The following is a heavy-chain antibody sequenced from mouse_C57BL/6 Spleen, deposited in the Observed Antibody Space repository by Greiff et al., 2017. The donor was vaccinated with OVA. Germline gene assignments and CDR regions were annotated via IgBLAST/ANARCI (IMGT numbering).Heavy chain of an antibody. CDR3: TRKGIYYDYDRGY. V-gene: IGHV1-15*01. CDR2: IDPETGGT. Sequence: VKLLESGAELVRPGASVTLSCKASGYTFTDYEMHWVKQTPVHGLEWIGAIDPETGGTAYNQKFKGKAILTADKSSSTAYMELRSLTSEDSAVYYCTRKGIYYDYDRGYWGQGTTLTVSS. D-gene: IGHD2-4*01. CDR1: GYTFTDYE. J-gene: IGHJ2*01.